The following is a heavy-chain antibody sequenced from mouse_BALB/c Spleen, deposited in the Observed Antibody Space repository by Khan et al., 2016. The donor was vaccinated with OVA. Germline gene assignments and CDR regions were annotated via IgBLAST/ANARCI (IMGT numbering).Heavy chain of an antibody. CDR3: ASHLTGSFAY. D-gene: IGHD4-1*01. Sequence: EVELVESVGDLVRPGGSLQLSCTASGFTFSSYSMSWVRQTPDKRLEWVATISSDGDYTYYPDNVKGRFTISRDNARNTLYLQMSSLKSEDTAMYYCASHLTGSFAYWGQGTLVTVSA. V-gene: IGHV5-6*01. CDR1: GFTFSSYS. J-gene: IGHJ3*01. CDR2: ISSDGDYT.